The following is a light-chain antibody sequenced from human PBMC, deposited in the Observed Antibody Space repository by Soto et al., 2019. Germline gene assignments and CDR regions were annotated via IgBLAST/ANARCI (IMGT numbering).Light chain of an antibody. Sequence: QSPLTPPASVSGSPGQSITISCTGTSSDVGSYNLVSWYRQYPGKAPKLMIYEGSKRPSGVSDRFSGSKSGNTASLTISGLQAEDEADYYCSSYEGTYNYGFGLGTKV. CDR3: SSYEGTYNYG. J-gene: IGLJ1*01. CDR1: SSDVGSYNL. CDR2: EGS. V-gene: IGLV2-23*01.